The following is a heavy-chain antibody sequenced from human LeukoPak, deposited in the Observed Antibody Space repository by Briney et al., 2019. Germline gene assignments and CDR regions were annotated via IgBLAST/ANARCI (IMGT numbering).Heavy chain of an antibody. J-gene: IGHJ4*02. CDR1: AFTFSSHP. V-gene: IGHV3-23*01. Sequence: GGSLRLSCAASAFTFSSHPMGWVRRAPGKGLEWVSSICSSIGCTYYADSVRGRFAISRDDSKNTLYLQMNSLRAEDTAVYYCARISLAPSDNSNSWGQGTLVTVSS. D-gene: IGHD1-20*01. CDR2: ICSSIGCT. CDR3: ARISLAPSDNSNS.